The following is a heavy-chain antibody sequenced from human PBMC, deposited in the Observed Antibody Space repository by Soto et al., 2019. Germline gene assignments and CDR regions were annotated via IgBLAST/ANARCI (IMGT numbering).Heavy chain of an antibody. J-gene: IGHJ4*02. CDR1: GGSISSGGYS. V-gene: IGHV4-30-2*01. Sequence: SETLSLTCAVSGGSISSGGYSWSWIRQPPGKGLEWIGYIYHSGSTYYNPSLKSRVTISVDRSKNQFSLKLSSVTAADTAVYYCARWGYDSSGYNDYWGQGTLVTVSS. CDR3: ARWGYDSSGYNDY. CDR2: IYHSGST. D-gene: IGHD3-22*01.